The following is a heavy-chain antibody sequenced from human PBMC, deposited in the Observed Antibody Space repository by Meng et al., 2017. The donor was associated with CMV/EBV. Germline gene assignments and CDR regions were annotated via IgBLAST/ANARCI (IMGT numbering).Heavy chain of an antibody. CDR1: GGSISSSSYY. CDR3: AREAIDCSSTSCELDY. D-gene: IGHD2-2*01. Sequence: SETLSLTCTVSGGSISSSSYYWGWIRQPPGKGLEWIGSIYYSGSTYYNPSLKSRVTISVDTSKNQFSLKLSSVTAADTAVYYCAREAIDCSSTSCELDYWGQGTLVTVSS. CDR2: IYYSGST. V-gene: IGHV4-39*01. J-gene: IGHJ4*02.